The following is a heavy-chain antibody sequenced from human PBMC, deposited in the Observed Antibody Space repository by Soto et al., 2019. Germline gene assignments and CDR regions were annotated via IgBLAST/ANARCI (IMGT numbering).Heavy chain of an antibody. V-gene: IGHV3-48*03. CDR3: ERGYHYVSHFGL. D-gene: IGHD3-10*02. Sequence: XGSLRLSCEVSVLTFSREEMNWVRHSPGKWLEWVAYIQDRGSPIYYGESVKGRFTISRDNAKNTLYLQMSSLTAEDTAVYYCERGYHYVSHFGLWGQGALVTVSS. CDR1: VLTFSREE. CDR2: IQDRGSPI. J-gene: IGHJ4*02.